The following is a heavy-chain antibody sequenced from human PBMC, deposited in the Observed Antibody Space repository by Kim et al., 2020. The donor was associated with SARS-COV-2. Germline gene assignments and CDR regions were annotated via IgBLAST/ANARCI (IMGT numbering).Heavy chain of an antibody. J-gene: IGHJ4*02. Sequence: SETLSLTCTVSGGSISSSNYYWGWIRQPPGKGLEWIGSIYYSGSTYYNPSLKSRVTISVDTSKNLFSLKLSSVTAADTAVYYCARGNLMELAFDYWGQGTLVTVSS. CDR3: ARGNLMELAFDY. D-gene: IGHD1-26*01. CDR2: IYYSGST. CDR1: GGSISSSNYY. V-gene: IGHV4-39*07.